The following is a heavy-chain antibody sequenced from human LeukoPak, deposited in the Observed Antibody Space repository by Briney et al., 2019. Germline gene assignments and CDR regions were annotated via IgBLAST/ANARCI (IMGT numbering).Heavy chain of an antibody. D-gene: IGHD3-10*01. V-gene: IGHV1-69*05. CDR1: GGTFSSYA. Sequence: ASVKVSCKASGGTFSSYAISWVRRAPGQGLEWMGGIIPIFGTANYAQKFQGRVTITTDESTSTAYMELSSLRSEDTAVYYCAREDYYGSGSLDGFHDWFDPWGQGTLVTVSS. CDR3: AREDYYGSGSLDGFHDWFDP. J-gene: IGHJ5*02. CDR2: IIPIFGTA.